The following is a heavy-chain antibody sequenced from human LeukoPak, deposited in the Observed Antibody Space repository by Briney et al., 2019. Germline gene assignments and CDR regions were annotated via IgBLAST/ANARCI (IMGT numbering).Heavy chain of an antibody. J-gene: IGHJ5*02. CDR2: INPNSGGT. CDR1: GYTFTGYY. Sequence: ASVKVSCKASGYTFTGYYMHWVRQAPGQGLEWMGWINPNSGGTNYAQKFQGWVTMTRDTSISTACMELSRLRSDDTAVYYCARGDIVVVPAATPLLYNWFDPWGQGTLVTVSS. CDR3: ARGDIVVVPAATPLLYNWFDP. V-gene: IGHV1-2*04. D-gene: IGHD2-2*01.